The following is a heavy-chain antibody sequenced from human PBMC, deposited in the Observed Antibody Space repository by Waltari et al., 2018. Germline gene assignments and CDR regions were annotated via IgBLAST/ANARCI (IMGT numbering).Heavy chain of an antibody. J-gene: IGHJ6*04. CDR2: VCPPGDT. V-gene: IGHV3-53*02. CDR1: GFIVRGAY. Sequence: EVALVESGGSVVQPGGSLRLSGAASGFIVRGAYMSWVRQAPGKGLEWVSAVCPPGDTRYADSVKGRFIISRDESKNTLLLDMTSLRVEDTATYYCARDPKLSFEIRGVHFDVWGKGTTVTVSS. CDR3: ARDPKLSFEIRGVHFDV. D-gene: IGHD3-10*01.